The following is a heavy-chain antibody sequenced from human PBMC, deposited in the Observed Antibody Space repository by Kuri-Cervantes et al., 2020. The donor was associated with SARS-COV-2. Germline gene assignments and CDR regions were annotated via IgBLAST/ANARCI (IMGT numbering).Heavy chain of an antibody. D-gene: IGHD2-2*03. V-gene: IGHV3-30*04. CDR3: AKEGLGHCSTTSCYPDS. J-gene: IGHJ5*01. CDR1: GFTFSDFA. CDR2: ISYAGSDL. Sequence: GGSLRLSCFASGFTFSDFALHWVRQAPGKGLEWVAIISYAGSDLYADSVRGRFTISRDNSKNTLYLQMNSLTADDTAVYYCAKEGLGHCSTTSCYPDSWGQGTLVTVSS.